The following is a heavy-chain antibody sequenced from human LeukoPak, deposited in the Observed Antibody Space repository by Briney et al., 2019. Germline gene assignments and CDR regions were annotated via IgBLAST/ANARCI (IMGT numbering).Heavy chain of an antibody. Sequence: GGSLRLSCAASGFTFSSYAMSWVRQAPGKGLEWVSAISGSGGSTYYADSLKGRFTISRDNAKNSLYLQMNSLRAEDTALYYCARDLGSSPPDWGQGTLVTVSS. D-gene: IGHD2-15*01. V-gene: IGHV3-23*01. CDR1: GFTFSSYA. CDR2: ISGSGGST. CDR3: ARDLGSSPPD. J-gene: IGHJ4*02.